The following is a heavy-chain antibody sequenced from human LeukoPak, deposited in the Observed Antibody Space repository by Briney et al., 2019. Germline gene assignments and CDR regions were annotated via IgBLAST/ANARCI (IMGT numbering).Heavy chain of an antibody. CDR2: IYASGTT. CDR3: ARDTGYFASGGFDF. V-gene: IGHV4-4*07. J-gene: IGHJ4*02. CDR1: GGSISNSY. Sequence: SATLSLTCSVSGGSISNSYWSWIRQPAGKGLECIGRIYASGTTNYNPSLKSRVTMSLDTSKNQFTLKLSSVTGADTAVYYCARDTGYFASGGFDFWGQGTLVTVSS. D-gene: IGHD3-10*01.